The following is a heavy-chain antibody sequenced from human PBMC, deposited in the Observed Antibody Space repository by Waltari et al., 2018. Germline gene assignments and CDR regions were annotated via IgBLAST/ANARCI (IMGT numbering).Heavy chain of an antibody. Sequence: QVQLVESGVGVVQPGRSLRLSCAASGFTFISYGMPWVRQAPGKGLEWVAVIGYDGSNKYYADSVKGRFTISRDNSKNTLYLQMNSLRAEDTAVYYCARDMSLGWNYSDYWGQGTLVTVAS. CDR1: GFTFISYG. D-gene: IGHD3-16*01. V-gene: IGHV3-33*01. CDR2: IGYDGSNK. CDR3: ARDMSLGWNYSDY. J-gene: IGHJ4*02.